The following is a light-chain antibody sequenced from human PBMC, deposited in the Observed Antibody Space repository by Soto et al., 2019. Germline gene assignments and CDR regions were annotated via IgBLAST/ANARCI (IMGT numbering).Light chain of an antibody. J-gene: IGKJ1*01. CDR3: QQFNNWPGT. V-gene: IGKV3-15*01. CDR1: QSVSSN. CDR2: GAS. Sequence: EIVVTQSPATLSASPGERATLSCRASQSVSSNLAWYQHKPGQAPRLLIHGASTRATGIPARFSGSGSGTEFTLTISSLQSEDFAVYYCQQFNNWPGTFGQGTKVDIK.